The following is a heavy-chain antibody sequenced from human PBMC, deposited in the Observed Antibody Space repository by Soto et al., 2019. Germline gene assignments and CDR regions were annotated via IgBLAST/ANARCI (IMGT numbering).Heavy chain of an antibody. CDR3: ARGQRFSDWFDP. D-gene: IGHD3-3*01. CDR2: IYSSGNT. V-gene: IGHV4-4*07. CDR1: GGTISCYY. Sequence: PSETLSLTCSVSGGTISCYYWTWIRQPAGKGLEWIGRIYSSGNTKYNPSLQSRVTMSLDTSNNQFSLRLTSVTAADTAVYYCARGQRFSDWFDPWGPGTLVTVSS. J-gene: IGHJ5*02.